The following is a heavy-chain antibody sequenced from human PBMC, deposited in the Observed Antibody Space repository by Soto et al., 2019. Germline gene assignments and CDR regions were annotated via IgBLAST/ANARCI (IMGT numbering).Heavy chain of an antibody. V-gene: IGHV1-69*13. CDR1: GDTFSNYA. J-gene: IGHJ6*02. CDR2: IIPILGSA. Sequence: ASVKVSCKASGDTFSNYAICWVRQAPGQGLEWIGGIIPILGSANYAQKFQGRVTISADGSTNTANLELSSLRSEETAVYYCARFKVGTTTDYYYGMDVWAQGTTVTVSS. D-gene: IGHD1-26*01. CDR3: ARFKVGTTTDYYYGMDV.